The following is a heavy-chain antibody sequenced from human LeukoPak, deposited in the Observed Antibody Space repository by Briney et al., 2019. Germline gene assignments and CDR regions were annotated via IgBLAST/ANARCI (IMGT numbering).Heavy chain of an antibody. J-gene: IGHJ4*02. D-gene: IGHD3-9*01. CDR3: ARDRTNFVDY. CDR1: GFTFKICG. CDR2: IWNDGSTT. Sequence: GGSLRLSCAASGFTFKICGMHWVRQAPGKGLEWVGVIWNDGSTTFYADSVRGRFTISRDNSKNTLYLQMNSLRDEDTAVYYCARDRTNFVDYWGQGTLVTVSS. V-gene: IGHV3-33*01.